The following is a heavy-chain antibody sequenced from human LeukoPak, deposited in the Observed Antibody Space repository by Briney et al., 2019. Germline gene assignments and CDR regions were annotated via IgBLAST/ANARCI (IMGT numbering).Heavy chain of an antibody. J-gene: IGHJ4*02. CDR3: ARDLGYCRSTSCYTGRY. CDR1: GYTFTSYG. D-gene: IGHD2-2*02. CDR2: ISAYNGNT. Sequence: ASVKVSCKASGYTFTSYGISWVRQAPGQGLEWMGWISAYNGNTNYAQKLQGRVTMTTDTSTSTAYMELRSLRSDDTAVYYCARDLGYCRSTSCYTGRYWGQGTLVTVSS. V-gene: IGHV1-18*01.